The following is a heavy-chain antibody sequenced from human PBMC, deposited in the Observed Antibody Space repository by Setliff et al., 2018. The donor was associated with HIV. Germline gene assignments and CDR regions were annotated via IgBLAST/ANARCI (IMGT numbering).Heavy chain of an antibody. Sequence: ASVKVSCKASGYTFTNYYMHWVRQAPGQGLEWMGWINPNSGGTNYAQKFQGRVTMTRDTSISTAYMELSRLRSDDTAVYYCARKDGVGYCSNGVCPLWYWGQGTLVTVSS. CDR1: GYTFTNYY. V-gene: IGHV1-2*02. CDR3: ARKDGVGYCSNGVCPLWY. D-gene: IGHD2-8*01. CDR2: INPNSGGT. J-gene: IGHJ4*02.